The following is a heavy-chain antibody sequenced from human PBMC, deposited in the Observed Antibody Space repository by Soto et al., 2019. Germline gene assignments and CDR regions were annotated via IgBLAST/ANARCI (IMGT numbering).Heavy chain of an antibody. CDR3: SVKFISGSGSQIIYY. V-gene: IGHV3-23*01. Sequence: PGRTPGISCAAYGVTFGRYAMHCVLQAPGKVLEWVSGFRTSGDGGTTYYADSVKGRFTISRDNSKNTLFLQMNSLSAEDTAINYCSVKFISGSGSQIIYYCSQGS. CDR1: GVTFGRYA. D-gene: IGHD3-10*01. CDR2: FRTSGDGGTT. J-gene: IGHJ4*02.